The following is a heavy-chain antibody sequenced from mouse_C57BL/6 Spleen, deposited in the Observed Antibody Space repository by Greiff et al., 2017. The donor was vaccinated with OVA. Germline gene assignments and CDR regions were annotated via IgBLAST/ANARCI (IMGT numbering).Heavy chain of an antibody. V-gene: IGHV5-17*01. CDR2: ISSGSSTI. CDR1: GFTFSDYG. Sequence: EVMLVESGGGLVKPGGSLKLSCAASGFTFSDYGMHWVRQAPEKGLEWVAYISSGSSTIYYADTVKGRFTISRDNAKNTLFLQMTSLRSEDTAMYYCARITTVVEYYAMDYWGQGTSVTVSS. CDR3: ARITTVVEYYAMDY. J-gene: IGHJ4*01. D-gene: IGHD1-1*01.